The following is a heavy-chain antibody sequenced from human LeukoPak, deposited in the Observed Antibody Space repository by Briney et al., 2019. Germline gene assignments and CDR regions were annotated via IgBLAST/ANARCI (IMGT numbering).Heavy chain of an antibody. CDR2: IQYDGSNK. J-gene: IGHJ1*01. CDR1: GFTFSSYD. CDR3: AKGEWIPSTTTEYFQH. D-gene: IGHD3-3*01. Sequence: GGSLRLSCAASGFTFSSYDMHWVRQAPGKGLEWVAFIQYDGSNKYYADSVKGRFTISRDNSKNTLYLQMNSLRAEDAAVYYCAKGEWIPSTTTEYFQHWGQGTLVTVAS. V-gene: IGHV3-30*02.